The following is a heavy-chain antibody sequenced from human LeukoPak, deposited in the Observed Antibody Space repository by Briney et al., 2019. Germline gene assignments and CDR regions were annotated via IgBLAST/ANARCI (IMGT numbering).Heavy chain of an antibody. CDR1: GFTFSSYS. D-gene: IGHD2-2*01. CDR3: ARSQEEGVPAAPDI. CDR2: ISSSSSYI. V-gene: IGHV3-21*01. Sequence: KPGGSLRLSCAASGFTFSSYSMNWVRQAPGKGLEWVSSISSSSSYIYYADSVKGRFTISRDNAKNSLYLQMNSLRAEDTAVYYCARSQEEGVPAAPDIWGQGTMVTVSS. J-gene: IGHJ3*02.